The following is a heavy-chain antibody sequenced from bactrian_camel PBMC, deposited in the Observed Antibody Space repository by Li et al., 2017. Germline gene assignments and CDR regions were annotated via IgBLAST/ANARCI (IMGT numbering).Heavy chain of an antibody. V-gene: IGHV3S53*01. CDR1: GGFIPAGSN. J-gene: IGHJ4*01. Sequence: HVQLVESGGGSVQAGGSLRLACTASGGFIPAGSNMGWFRQTPGKERELVSTIRKDGSTTYADSVKGRFAISRDDAKNAWYLQMNSLTIDDTGVYYCAACGTAYQGQGTQVTVS. CDR2: IRKDGST.